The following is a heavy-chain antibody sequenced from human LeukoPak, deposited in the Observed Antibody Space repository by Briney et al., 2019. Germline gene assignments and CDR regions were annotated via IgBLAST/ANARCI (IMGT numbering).Heavy chain of an antibody. CDR1: GYTFTSYG. J-gene: IGHJ1*01. CDR3: ASQEDGDDSSATSGFQH. Sequence: ASVKVSCKASGYTFTSYGISRVRQAPGQGLEWMGWISAYNGNTNYAQKLQGRVTLTTDTSTRTAYMELRSLRSDDTAVYYCASQEDGDDSSATSGFQHWGQGTLVTVSS. V-gene: IGHV1-18*01. D-gene: IGHD3-22*01. CDR2: ISAYNGNT.